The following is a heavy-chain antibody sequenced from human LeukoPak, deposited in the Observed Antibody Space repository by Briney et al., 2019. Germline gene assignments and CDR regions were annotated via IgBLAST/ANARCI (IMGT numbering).Heavy chain of an antibody. CDR1: GYTFTSYG. CDR3: ARDYGDGYRRANYYYYYMDV. CDR2: IRAYNGNT. J-gene: IGHJ6*03. V-gene: IGHV1-18*01. Sequence: GASVKVSCKASGYTFTSYGISWVRQAPGQGLEWMGWIRAYNGNTNYAQKLQGRVTMTTDTSTSTAYMELRSLRSDDTAVYYCARDYGDGYRRANYYYYYMDVWGKGTTVTISS. D-gene: IGHD5-24*01.